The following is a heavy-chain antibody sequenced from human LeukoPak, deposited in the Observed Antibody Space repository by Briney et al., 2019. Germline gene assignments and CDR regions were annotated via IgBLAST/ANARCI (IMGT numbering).Heavy chain of an antibody. CDR2: IYYSGST. Sequence: PSETLSLTCTVSGGSISSYYWSWIRQPPGKGLEWIGYIYYSGSTNYNPSLKSRVTISVDTSKNQFSLKPSSVTAADTAVYYCAITSIAARGLDWGQGTLVTVSS. CDR3: AITSIAARGLD. J-gene: IGHJ4*02. D-gene: IGHD6-6*01. CDR1: GGSISSYY. V-gene: IGHV4-59*12.